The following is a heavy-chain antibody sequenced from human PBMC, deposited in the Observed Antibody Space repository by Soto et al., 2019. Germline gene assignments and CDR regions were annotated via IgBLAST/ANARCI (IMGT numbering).Heavy chain of an antibody. J-gene: IGHJ6*02. CDR2: FIPIFGTP. Sequence: QVQLVQSGAEVKKPGSSVKVSCKASGGIFSSNVISWVRQAPGQGLEWMGGFIPIFGTPNYAQKFQGRVTITADRSTSTAYMEVSSLRSEDTAVYYCARTEGITLIEASYYYYGMDVWGQGTTVTVSS. D-gene: IGHD3-22*01. V-gene: IGHV1-69*06. CDR1: GGIFSSNV. CDR3: ARTEGITLIEASYYYYGMDV.